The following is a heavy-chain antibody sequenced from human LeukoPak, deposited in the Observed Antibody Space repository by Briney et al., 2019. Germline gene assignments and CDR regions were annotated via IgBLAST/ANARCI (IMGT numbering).Heavy chain of an antibody. CDR3: ARDWGSVTLDY. Sequence: PGGSLRLSCAASGFTFSSYGMHWVRQAPGKGQEWVAVIWYDGSNKYYADSVKGRFTISRDNSKNTLYLQMNSLRAEDTAVYYCARDWGSVTLDYWGQGTLVTVSS. CDR1: GFTFSSYG. D-gene: IGHD4-11*01. J-gene: IGHJ4*02. CDR2: IWYDGSNK. V-gene: IGHV3-33*01.